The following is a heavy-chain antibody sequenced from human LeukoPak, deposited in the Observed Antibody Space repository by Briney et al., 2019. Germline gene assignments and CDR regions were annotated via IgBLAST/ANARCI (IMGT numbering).Heavy chain of an antibody. CDR2: INPNSGGT. J-gene: IGHJ5*02. CDR3: ARDNSVGETAWWFDP. CDR1: GYTFTGYY. D-gene: IGHD1-26*01. Sequence: ASVKVSCKASGYTFTGYYMHWVRQAPGQGLEWMGWINPNSGGTNYAQKFQGRVTMTRDTSISTAYMELSRLRSDDTAMYYCARDNSVGETAWWFDPWGQGTLVTVSS. V-gene: IGHV1-2*02.